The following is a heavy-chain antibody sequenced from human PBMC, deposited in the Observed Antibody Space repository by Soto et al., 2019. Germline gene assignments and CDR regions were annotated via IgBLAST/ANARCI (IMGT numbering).Heavy chain of an antibody. J-gene: IGHJ4*02. CDR2: VSYDGTNK. CDR3: AKAFITMARVDYLDN. CDR1: GFPFSSYS. Sequence: PGGSLRLSCAASGFPFSSYSMNWVRQAPGKGLEWMAVVSYDGTNKYYADSVHGRFTISRGNSKNTVDLQMERLRAEDTAVYYCAKAFITMARVDYLDNWGQGIPVTVSS. D-gene: IGHD3-10*01. V-gene: IGHV3-30*18.